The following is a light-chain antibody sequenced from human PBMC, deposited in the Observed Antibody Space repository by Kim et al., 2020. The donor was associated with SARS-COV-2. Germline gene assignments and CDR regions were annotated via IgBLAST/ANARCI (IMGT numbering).Light chain of an antibody. CDR3: QQYNNWPRT. CDR2: GAS. J-gene: IGKJ1*01. CDR1: QSVSSN. V-gene: IGKV3-15*01. Sequence: EIVMTQSPATLSVSPGERATLSCRASQSVSSNLVWYQQKPGQAPRLLIYGASTRVTGVPARFSGSGSGTEFTLTISSLLSEDFAVYYCQQYNNWPRTFGQGTKVYIK.